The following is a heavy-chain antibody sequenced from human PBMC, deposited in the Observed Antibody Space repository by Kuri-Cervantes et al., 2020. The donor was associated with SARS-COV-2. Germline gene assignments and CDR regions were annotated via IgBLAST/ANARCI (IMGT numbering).Heavy chain of an antibody. V-gene: IGHV5-51*01. Sequence: GGSLRLSCKGSGYSFTSYWIGWVRQMPGKGLEWMGIIYPGDSDTRYSPSFQGQVTNSADKSISTAYLQWSSLKASDTAMYYCARQSRGATATVTTDYYYYGMDVWGQGTTVTVSS. CDR3: ARQSRGATATVTTDYYYYGMDV. J-gene: IGHJ6*02. CDR1: GYSFTSYW. CDR2: IYPGDSDT. D-gene: IGHD4-17*01.